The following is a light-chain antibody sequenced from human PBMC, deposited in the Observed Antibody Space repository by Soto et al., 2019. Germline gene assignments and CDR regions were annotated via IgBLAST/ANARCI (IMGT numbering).Light chain of an antibody. CDR3: ATWDDDLYTPI. J-gene: IGLJ2*01. CDR2: GNT. V-gene: IGLV1-44*01. CDR1: TSNIGGST. Sequence: QSVLTQPPSASGTPGQRVTISCSGSTSNIGGSTVSWYQQFPGAAPKLLIYGNTQRPLGVPVRFSASKSDTSASLAISGLQSEDEADYYCATWDDDLYTPIIGGGTKLTVL.